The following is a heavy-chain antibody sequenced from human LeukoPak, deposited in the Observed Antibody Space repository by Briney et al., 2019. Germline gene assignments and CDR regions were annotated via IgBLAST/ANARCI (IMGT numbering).Heavy chain of an antibody. D-gene: IGHD2-2*01. V-gene: IGHV1-69*13. Sequence: SVKVSCKASGYTFTGYYMHWVRQAPGQGLEWMGGFIPILGTPKYAQNLQGRVTITADESTSTGYMELSSLRYEDTAVYYCARGLYCSSSTSCYDYGMDVWGQGTTVTVSS. J-gene: IGHJ6*02. CDR2: FIPILGTP. CDR1: GYTFTGYY. CDR3: ARGLYCSSSTSCYDYGMDV.